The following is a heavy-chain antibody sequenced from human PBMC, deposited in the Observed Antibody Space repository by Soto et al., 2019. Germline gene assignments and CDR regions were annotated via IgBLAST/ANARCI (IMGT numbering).Heavy chain of an antibody. CDR2: IIPALNTV. CDR1: GGTFSSYT. D-gene: IGHD3-10*01. CDR3: ARSNYYYDWRTYYNSFDF. V-gene: IGHV1-69*08. Sequence: QVQLVQSGAEVKKPGSSVKVSCKASGGTFSSYTFTWVRQAPGQGLEWMGRIIPALNTVNYAQKLQGRVMITAAMSTSTAYLELSSLRSEDTAVYYCARSNYYYDWRTYYNSFDFWGQGTLVTVSS. J-gene: IGHJ4*02.